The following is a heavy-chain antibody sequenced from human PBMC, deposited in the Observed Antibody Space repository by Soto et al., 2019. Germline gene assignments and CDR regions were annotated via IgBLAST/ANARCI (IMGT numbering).Heavy chain of an antibody. Sequence: EVQLLDSGGGLVQPGGSLRLSCAASGFTFSNYAMSWVRQAPGKELEWVSSISSSGGSTDYADSVKGRFTISRDNSQNSQYLQMNRMRAEDMAIYFCAKEHHAMAYDYGGPGTLVTVSS. CDR1: GFTFSNYA. J-gene: IGHJ4*02. CDR2: ISSSGGST. V-gene: IGHV3-23*01. CDR3: AKEHHAMAYDY. D-gene: IGHD2-8*01.